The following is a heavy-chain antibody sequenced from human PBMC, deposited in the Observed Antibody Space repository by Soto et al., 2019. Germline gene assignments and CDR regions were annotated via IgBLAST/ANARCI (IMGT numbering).Heavy chain of an antibody. D-gene: IGHD5-12*01. Sequence: ASVKVSCKASGGTFNNYPITWVRQAPGEGLEWMGGSIPIFGTANYAQKFQGRVTISVDESTSTAYMELSSLRPKDTAVYYCARGRGYSGDDHYYYFDMDVWGQGTTVTVSS. CDR2: SIPIFGTA. CDR3: ARGRGYSGDDHYYYFDMDV. J-gene: IGHJ6*02. V-gene: IGHV1-69*13. CDR1: GGTFNNYP.